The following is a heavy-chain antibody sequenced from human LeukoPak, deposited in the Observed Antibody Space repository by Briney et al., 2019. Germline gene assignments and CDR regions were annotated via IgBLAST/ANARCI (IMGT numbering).Heavy chain of an antibody. D-gene: IGHD1-26*01. CDR3: ARDKPRGSYYGSIFDS. CDR1: GFTFSSYW. CDR2: IRDDGGEI. J-gene: IGHJ4*02. V-gene: IGHV3-7*01. Sequence: GGSLRLSCEASGFTFSSYWMSWVRQAPGKGLERVANIRDDGGEIYYVDSVKGRFTISRDNAKSSLFLQMNSLRAEDAAVYYCARDKPRGSYYGSIFDSWGQGTLVTVSS.